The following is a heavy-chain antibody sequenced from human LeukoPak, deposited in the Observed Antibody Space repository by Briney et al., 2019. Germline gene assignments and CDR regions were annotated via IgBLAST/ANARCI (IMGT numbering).Heavy chain of an antibody. Sequence: GGSLRLSCAASGLTFSSYGMHWVRQAPGKGLEWVAVISYDGSNKYYADSVKGRFTISRDNSKNTLYLQMNSLRAEDTAVYYCAKDYYGSGNYYYGMDVWGQGTTVTVSS. CDR3: AKDYYGSGNYYYGMDV. D-gene: IGHD3-10*01. J-gene: IGHJ6*02. V-gene: IGHV3-30*18. CDR2: ISYDGSNK. CDR1: GLTFSSYG.